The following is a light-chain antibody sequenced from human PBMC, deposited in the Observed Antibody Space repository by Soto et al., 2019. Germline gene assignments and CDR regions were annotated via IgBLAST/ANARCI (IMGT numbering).Light chain of an antibody. CDR2: GAN. CDR3: QQHGSSPLT. V-gene: IGKV3-20*01. J-gene: IGKJ4*01. CDR1: QSVSSSY. Sequence: EIVLTQSPGTLSLSPGERATLSCRASQSVSSSYLAWYQQKPGQAPRLLIYGANNRATGISDRFSGSGSGTDFTLTISRLESYDFAVYYCQQHGSSPLTFGGGTTVEIK.